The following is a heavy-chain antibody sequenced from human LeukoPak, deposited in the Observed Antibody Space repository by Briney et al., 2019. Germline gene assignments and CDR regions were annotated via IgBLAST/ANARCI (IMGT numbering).Heavy chain of an antibody. D-gene: IGHD5-24*01. CDR1: GYTFTSYY. Sequence: ASVTVSCKASGYTFTSYYMHWVRQAPAQGLEWMGLINPSGGTTSYAQKFQGRVTMTRDTSTSTVYMELSSLRSEDTAVYYCARVATIKWDYFDYWGQGTLVTVSS. J-gene: IGHJ4*02. V-gene: IGHV1-46*01. CDR2: INPSGGTT. CDR3: ARVATIKWDYFDY.